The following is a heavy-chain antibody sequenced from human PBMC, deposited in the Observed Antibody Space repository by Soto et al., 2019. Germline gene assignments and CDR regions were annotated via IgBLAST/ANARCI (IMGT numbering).Heavy chain of an antibody. CDR3: AKDRNYPRDQFHY. J-gene: IGHJ4*02. CDR2: ISGSGDNT. V-gene: IGHV3-23*01. CDR1: KFTFSTYA. D-gene: IGHD1-7*01. Sequence: GGSLRLSCAASKFTFSTYAMTWVRQAPGKGLEWVSDISGSGDNTYYAGSVKGRFTISRDNSKNTIFLHMDSLRAEDTAVYYCAKDRNYPRDQFHYWGQGTLVTVSS.